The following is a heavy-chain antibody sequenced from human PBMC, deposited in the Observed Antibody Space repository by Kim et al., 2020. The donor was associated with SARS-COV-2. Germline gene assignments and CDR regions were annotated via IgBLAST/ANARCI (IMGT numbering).Heavy chain of an antibody. CDR3: ARGGRRRFDC. V-gene: IGHV3-7*01. Sequence: AIFYADLVKGLFTISRDNNKHSLYLQRNSLRADDTAVYYCARGGRRRFDCWGQGTLVTVSS. J-gene: IGHJ4*02. D-gene: IGHD2-15*01. CDR2: AI.